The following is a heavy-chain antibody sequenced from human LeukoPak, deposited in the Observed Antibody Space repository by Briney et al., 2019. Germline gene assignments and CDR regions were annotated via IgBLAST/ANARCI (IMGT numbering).Heavy chain of an antibody. CDR3: ARDGGLNTNFDY. D-gene: IGHD2-15*01. CDR2: TKSDGSSE. V-gene: IGHV3-7*01. CDR1: GFTFRNNW. Sequence: GGSLRLSCAASGFTFRNNWMCWVGQAPRKGLDWVANTKSDGSSEYYADSVRGRFTTSRDNANNFLYLQINRLRAEDTAVYYCARDGGLNTNFDYWGQGTLVTVSS. J-gene: IGHJ4*02.